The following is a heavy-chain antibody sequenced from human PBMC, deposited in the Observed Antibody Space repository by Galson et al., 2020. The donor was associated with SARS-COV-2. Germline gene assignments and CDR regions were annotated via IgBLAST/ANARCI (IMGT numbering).Heavy chain of an antibody. CDR2: IKQDGSET. D-gene: IGHD3-22*01. Sequence: GESLKISCAAPGFTFSSYWMSWVRQAPGKGLEWVANIKQDGSETYYVDSVKGRFTISRDNAKNSLYLQMNSLRAEDTAVYYCARERFYYDSSGYLVGYFDYWGQGTLVTVSS. CDR3: ARERFYYDSSGYLVGYFDY. V-gene: IGHV3-7*01. J-gene: IGHJ4*02. CDR1: GFTFSSYW.